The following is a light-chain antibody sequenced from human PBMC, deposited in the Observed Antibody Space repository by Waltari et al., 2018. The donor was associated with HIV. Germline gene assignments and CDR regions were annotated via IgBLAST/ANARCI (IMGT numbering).Light chain of an antibody. CDR2: DAA. CDR3: QQYSNWLLT. CDR1: QSVKNN. J-gene: IGKJ3*01. Sequence: EIMMTQSPATLSLSPGERVPLPCRASQSVKNNLAWYQQKPGQAPRLLIYDAASRATGIPARFSGSGSGTEFTLTISSLQSEDFAVYFCQQYSNWLLTFGPGTKVDI. V-gene: IGKV3-15*01.